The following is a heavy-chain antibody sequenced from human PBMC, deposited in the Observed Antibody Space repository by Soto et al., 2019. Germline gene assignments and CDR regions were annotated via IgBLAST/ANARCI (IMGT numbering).Heavy chain of an antibody. CDR2: INPHSGGT. CDR1: GYTFTGYH. Sequence: QVRLVQSGAEMKKPGASVKVSCRTSGYTFTGYHIHWVRQAPGQGLEWMEWINPHSGGTNYAQEFRGRVTMTRDTSISTAYMEVNSLRSDDTAVYYCARGCSGGTCFLFDIWGQGTLVTVTS. D-gene: IGHD2-15*01. V-gene: IGHV1-2*02. CDR3: ARGCSGGTCFLFDI. J-gene: IGHJ5*02.